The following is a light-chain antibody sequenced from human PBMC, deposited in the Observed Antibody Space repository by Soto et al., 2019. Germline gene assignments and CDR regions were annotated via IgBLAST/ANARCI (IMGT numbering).Light chain of an antibody. Sequence: DIQMTQSPSTLSASVGDRVTITCRASQNIDAWLAWYQQKPGKAPKVLIYKASSLESGVPSRFSGSGSGSEFNFTITGLQPDDFATYFCQQYNTYATFGQGTRLEIK. CDR1: QNIDAW. V-gene: IGKV1-5*03. CDR2: KAS. J-gene: IGKJ5*01. CDR3: QQYNTYAT.